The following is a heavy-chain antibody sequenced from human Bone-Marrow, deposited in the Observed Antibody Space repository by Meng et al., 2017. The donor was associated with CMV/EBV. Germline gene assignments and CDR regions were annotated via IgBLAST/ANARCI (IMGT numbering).Heavy chain of an antibody. Sequence: GESLKISCAASGFNFGGFYMVWVRQAPGKGLEWISHINGPATAVYYANPVKGRFTISRDNAQNSLYLQMDSLRVEDSAVYYCARDPRNKGLDPWGQGTLVTVSS. J-gene: IGHJ5*02. CDR2: INGPATAV. V-gene: IGHV3-11*01. CDR3: ARDPRNKGLDP. CDR1: GFNFGGFY.